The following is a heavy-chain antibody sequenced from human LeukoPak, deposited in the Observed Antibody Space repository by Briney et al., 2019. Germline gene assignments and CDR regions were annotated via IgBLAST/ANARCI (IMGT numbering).Heavy chain of an antibody. V-gene: IGHV4-4*07. CDR3: ARSTAVGYGDVGDH. CDR1: GGSIESYY. CDR2: ISASGSA. J-gene: IGHJ4*02. Sequence: PSETLSLTCTVSGGSIESYYWSWIRQPAGKGLEWIGRISASGSANYNPSLRSRVTMSVDTSRNQVSLKVNSVTAADTAMYYCARSTAVGYGDVGDHWGQGTLVTVSS. D-gene: IGHD6-13*01.